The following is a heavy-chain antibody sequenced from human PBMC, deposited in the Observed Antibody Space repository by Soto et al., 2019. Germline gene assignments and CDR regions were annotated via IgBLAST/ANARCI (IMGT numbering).Heavy chain of an antibody. CDR1: GFTFSSYA. J-gene: IGHJ6*03. CDR2: ISGSGGST. CDR3: AKGAQTTVTPYSVYYYYYMDV. Sequence: GGSLRLSCAASGFTFSSYAMSWVRQAPGKGLEWVSAISGSGGSTYYADSVKGRFTISRDNSKNTLYLQMNSLRDEDTAVYYCAKGAQTTVTPYSVYYYYYMDVWGKGTTVTVSS. V-gene: IGHV3-23*01. D-gene: IGHD4-17*01.